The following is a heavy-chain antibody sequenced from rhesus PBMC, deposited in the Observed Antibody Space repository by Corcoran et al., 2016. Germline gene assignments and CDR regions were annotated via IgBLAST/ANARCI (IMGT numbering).Heavy chain of an antibody. V-gene: IGHV3S16*01. J-gene: IGHJ1*01. CDR1: GFTFSDYY. D-gene: IGHD2-15*01. CDR2: ISSASSYL. Sequence: EVQLVESGGGLVQPGGSLRLSCAASGFTFSDYYMSWVRQAPGKGLELVSSISSASSYLYYADSVKGRFTISRDNAKNSLSLQMNSLKTEDTAVYYCTSGVGPEYFEFWGQGALVTVSS. CDR3: TSGVGPEYFEF.